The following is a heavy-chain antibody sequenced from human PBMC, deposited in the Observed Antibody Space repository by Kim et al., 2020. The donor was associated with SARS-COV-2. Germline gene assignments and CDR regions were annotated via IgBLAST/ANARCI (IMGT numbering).Heavy chain of an antibody. CDR3: ARTIRSVLGGFARGAAANG. CDR1: GGSISSSSYY. V-gene: IGHV4-39*07. CDR2: IYYSGST. J-gene: IGHJ4*02. Sequence: SETLSLTCTVSGGSISSSSYYWGWIRQPPGKGLEWIGSIYYSGSTYYNPSLKSRVTISVDTSKNQFSLKLSSVTAADTAVYYCARTIRSVLGGFARGAAANGWGQGTLVTVSS. D-gene: IGHD6-13*01.